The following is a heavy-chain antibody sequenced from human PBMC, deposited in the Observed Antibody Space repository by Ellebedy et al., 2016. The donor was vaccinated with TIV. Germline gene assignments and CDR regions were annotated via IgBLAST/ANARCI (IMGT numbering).Heavy chain of an antibody. CDR3: ASEGGGDRRWFDP. CDR2: IISSSSYI. D-gene: IGHD2-21*02. Sequence: GESLKISCAASGFTFSSYSMNWVRQAPGKGLELVSSIISSSSYIHYADSLKGRFTISRDNAKNSLYLQMNSLRAEDTAVYYGASEGGGDRRWFDPWGQGTLVTVSS. V-gene: IGHV3-21*01. J-gene: IGHJ5*02. CDR1: GFTFSSYS.